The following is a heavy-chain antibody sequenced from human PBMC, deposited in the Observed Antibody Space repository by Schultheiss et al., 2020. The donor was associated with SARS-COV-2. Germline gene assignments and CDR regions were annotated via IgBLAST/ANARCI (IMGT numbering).Heavy chain of an antibody. Sequence: GGSLRLSCTGSGFTFSGSTMHWVRQASGKGLEWVGRIKNKDNSYATLYAESVKGRFTISRDDSKNTAWLQMNSLKTEDTAVYYCTTDRPSYCSSTSCLGWFDPWGQGTLVTVSS. CDR3: TTDRPSYCSSTSCLGWFDP. J-gene: IGHJ5*02. CDR2: IKNKDNSYAT. CDR1: GFTFSGST. V-gene: IGHV3-73*01. D-gene: IGHD2-2*01.